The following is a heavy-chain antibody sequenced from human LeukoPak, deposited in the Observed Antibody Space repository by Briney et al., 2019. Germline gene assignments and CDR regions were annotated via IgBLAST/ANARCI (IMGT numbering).Heavy chain of an antibody. Sequence: PSETLSLTCAVSGYSISSGYYWGWIRQPPGKGLEWIGSIYHSGSTYYNPSLKSRVTISVDTSKNQFSLKLSSVTAADTAMYYCARGPREDYVWGSYRWYYFDYWGQGTLVTVSS. CDR3: ARGPREDYVWGSYRWYYFDY. CDR2: IYHSGST. V-gene: IGHV4-38-2*01. CDR1: GYSISSGYY. D-gene: IGHD3-16*02. J-gene: IGHJ4*02.